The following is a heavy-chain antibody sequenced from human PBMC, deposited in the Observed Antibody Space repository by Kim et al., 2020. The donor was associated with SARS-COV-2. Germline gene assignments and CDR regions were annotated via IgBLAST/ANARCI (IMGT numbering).Heavy chain of an antibody. Sequence: SETLSLTCTVSGGSISSSSYYWGWIRQPPGKGLEWIVSIYYSGSTYYNPSLKSRVTISVDTSKNQFSLKLSSVTAADTAVYYCARRGNGVVAAEYYFDYWGQGSLVTVSS. CDR1: GGSISSSSYY. CDR3: ARRGNGVVAAEYYFDY. D-gene: IGHD2-15*01. CDR2: IYYSGST. J-gene: IGHJ4*02. V-gene: IGHV4-39*01.